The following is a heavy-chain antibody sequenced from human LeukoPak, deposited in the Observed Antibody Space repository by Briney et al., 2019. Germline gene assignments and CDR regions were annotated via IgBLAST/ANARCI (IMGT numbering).Heavy chain of an antibody. CDR2: INPNSGGT. CDR1: GYTFTGYY. Sequence: GASVKVSCKASGYTFTGYYMHWVRQAPGQGLEWMGWINPNSGGTNYAQKFQGRVTMTRDTSISTAYMELSRLRSDDTAVHYCARDPSKVVVAATVFDYWGQGTLVTVSS. D-gene: IGHD2-15*01. V-gene: IGHV1-2*02. J-gene: IGHJ4*02. CDR3: ARDPSKVVVAATVFDY.